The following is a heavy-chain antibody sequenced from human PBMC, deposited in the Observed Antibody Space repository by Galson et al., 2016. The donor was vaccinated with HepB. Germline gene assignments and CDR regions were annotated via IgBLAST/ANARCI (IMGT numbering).Heavy chain of an antibody. D-gene: IGHD3-22*01. CDR2: INQDGNEK. V-gene: IGHV3-7*01. Sequence: SLRLSCAVSGFTFSRSWMTWVRQIPGTGLEWVANINQDGNEKYYVDSVKGRFTISIDNAKNSLYLQMNTLRAEDTAVYYCARDYYRSADYWGQGTLVTVSS. CDR3: ARDYYRSADY. J-gene: IGHJ4*02. CDR1: GFTFSRSW.